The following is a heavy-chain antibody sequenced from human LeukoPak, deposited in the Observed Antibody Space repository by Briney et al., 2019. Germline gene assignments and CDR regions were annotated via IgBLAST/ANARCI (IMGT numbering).Heavy chain of an antibody. Sequence: GGSLRLSCAASGFTFSSYGMHWVRQAPGKGLEWVAVIWYDGSNKYYADSVKGRFTISRDNSKNTLYLQMNSLRAEDTAVYYCARVVYCTGGICQIFAFDTWGQGTMVTVSS. D-gene: IGHD2-8*02. V-gene: IGHV3-33*01. CDR2: IWYDGSNK. CDR3: ARVVYCTGGICQIFAFDT. CDR1: GFTFSSYG. J-gene: IGHJ3*02.